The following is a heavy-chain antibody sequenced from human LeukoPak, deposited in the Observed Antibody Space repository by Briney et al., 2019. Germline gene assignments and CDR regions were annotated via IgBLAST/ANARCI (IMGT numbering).Heavy chain of an antibody. D-gene: IGHD1-1*01. J-gene: IGHJ5*02. CDR1: GASVTAYH. V-gene: IGHV4-59*02. Sequence: PSETLSLTCTVSGASVTAYHWGWIRQSPGKGLEWIGYILYSGTTNYIPSLKSRVTISVDPSKNQFSLRLTSLTAADTAVYYCVKVGTGTVDASGQGTLVSVSS. CDR2: ILYSGTT. CDR3: VKVGTGTVDA.